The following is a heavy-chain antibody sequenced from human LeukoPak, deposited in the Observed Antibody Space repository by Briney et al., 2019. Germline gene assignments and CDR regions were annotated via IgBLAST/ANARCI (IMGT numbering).Heavy chain of an antibody. V-gene: IGHV5-51*01. Sequence: GESLKISCKGSGYSFTNHWIGWVRQVPGKGLEWMGIVYPGDSDTRYSPSFRGQVIISADKSTNTAYLQWINLKASDTAMYYCARHGIAARGNQYYLDYWGQGILVTVSS. J-gene: IGHJ4*02. CDR3: ARHGIAARGNQYYLDY. CDR2: VYPGDSDT. CDR1: GYSFTNHW. D-gene: IGHD6-6*01.